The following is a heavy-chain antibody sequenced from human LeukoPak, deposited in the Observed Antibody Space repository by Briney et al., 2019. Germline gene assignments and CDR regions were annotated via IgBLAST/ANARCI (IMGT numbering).Heavy chain of an antibody. J-gene: IGHJ3*02. Sequence: PRASVKVSCKASGYTFTSYGISWVRQAPGQGLEWMGWISAYNGNTNYAQKLQGRVTMTTDTSTSTAYMELRSLRSDDTAVYYCARDRKITGTTEDAFDIWGQGTMVTVSS. V-gene: IGHV1-18*01. D-gene: IGHD1-7*01. CDR1: GYTFTSYG. CDR2: ISAYNGNT. CDR3: ARDRKITGTTEDAFDI.